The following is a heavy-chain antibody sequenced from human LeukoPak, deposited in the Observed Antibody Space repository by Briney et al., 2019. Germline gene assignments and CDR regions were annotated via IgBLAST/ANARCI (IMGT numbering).Heavy chain of an antibody. CDR2: IYSGGTT. V-gene: IGHV3-53*01. Sequence: PGGSLRLXCAASGFTVSSNYMSSVRQAPGKGLEWVSVIYSGGTTYYADSVKGRFTISRDNSKNTLYLQMNSLRAEDTAVYYCARDSYYGSGSYYRYTFDYWGQGTLVTVSS. J-gene: IGHJ4*02. D-gene: IGHD3-10*01. CDR1: GFTVSSNY. CDR3: ARDSYYGSGSYYRYTFDY.